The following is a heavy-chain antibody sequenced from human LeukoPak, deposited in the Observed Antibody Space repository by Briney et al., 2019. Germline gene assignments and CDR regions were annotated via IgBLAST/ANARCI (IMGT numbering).Heavy chain of an antibody. V-gene: IGHV4-59*01. J-gene: IGHJ4*02. Sequence: SETLSLTCTVSGGSISSYYWSWIRQPPGKGLEWIGYIHYTGSTHYSPSLKSRVTISVDTSKNHFSLKLRSVTAADTAVYYCASHGSITAAGFDYWGQGVLVSVSS. D-gene: IGHD6-13*01. CDR1: GGSISSYY. CDR2: IHYTGST. CDR3: ASHGSITAAGFDY.